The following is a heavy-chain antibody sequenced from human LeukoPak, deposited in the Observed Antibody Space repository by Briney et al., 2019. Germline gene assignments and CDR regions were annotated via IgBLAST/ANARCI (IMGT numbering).Heavy chain of an antibody. V-gene: IGHV1-2*02. CDR1: GYTFTGYY. D-gene: IGHD3-10*01. J-gene: IGHJ4*02. Sequence: ASVEVSCKASGYTFTGYYMHWVRQAPGQGLEWMGWINPNSGGTNYAQKFQGRVTMTRDTSISTAYMELSRLRSDDTAVYYCARDLPDSYYYGSGTSFSLPDYWGQGTLVTVSS. CDR3: ARDLPDSYYYGSGTSFSLPDY. CDR2: INPNSGGT.